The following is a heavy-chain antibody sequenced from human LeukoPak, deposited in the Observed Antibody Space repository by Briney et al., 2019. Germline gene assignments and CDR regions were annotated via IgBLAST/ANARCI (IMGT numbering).Heavy chain of an antibody. CDR1: GYTFTGYA. Sequence: ASVKVSCKASGYTFTGYAMHWVRQAPGQRLEWMGWINAGNGNTKYSQKFQGRVTITRDTSASTAYMELSSLRSEDTAVYYCARDGGYSYGYSLGYWGQGTLVTVSS. D-gene: IGHD5-18*01. V-gene: IGHV1-3*01. J-gene: IGHJ4*02. CDR3: ARDGGYSYGYSLGY. CDR2: INAGNGNT.